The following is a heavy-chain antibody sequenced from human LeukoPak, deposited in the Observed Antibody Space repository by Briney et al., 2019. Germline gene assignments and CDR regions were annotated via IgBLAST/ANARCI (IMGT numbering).Heavy chain of an antibody. CDR1: GATLSTFW. J-gene: IGHJ4*02. D-gene: IGHD3-10*01. Sequence: GGSLRLSCAVSGATLSTFWMHWVRQVPGKGPAWVSRSNPDGSRVDYADSVKGRFTISRDNARDTLYLQMNSLRAEDTAVYYCARGVGTMVRGVIWRYFDYWGQGTLVTVSS. CDR2: SNPDGSRV. CDR3: ARGVGTMVRGVIWRYFDY. V-gene: IGHV3-74*01.